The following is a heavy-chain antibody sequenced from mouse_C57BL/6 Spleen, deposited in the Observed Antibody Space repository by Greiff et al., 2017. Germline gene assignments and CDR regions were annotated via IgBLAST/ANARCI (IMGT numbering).Heavy chain of an antibody. D-gene: IGHD1-1*01. CDR3: ARPITTDWYFDV. CDR2: ISSGSSTI. CDR1: GFTFSDYG. J-gene: IGHJ1*03. Sequence: EVHLVESGGGLVKPGGSLKLSCAASGFTFSDYGMHWVRQAPEKGLEWVAYISSGSSTIYYSDTVTGRFTISRDNAKNTLFLQMTSLRSEDTAMYYCARPITTDWYFDVWGTGTTVTVSS. V-gene: IGHV5-17*01.